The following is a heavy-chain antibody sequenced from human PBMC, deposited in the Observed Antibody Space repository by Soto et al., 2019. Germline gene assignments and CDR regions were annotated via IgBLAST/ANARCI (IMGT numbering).Heavy chain of an antibody. CDR2: IYYSGST. CDR3: ARGRATVTHGGYYYYGMDV. D-gene: IGHD4-4*01. V-gene: IGHV4-31*03. CDR1: GGSISSGGYY. J-gene: IGHJ6*02. Sequence: RSLTCTVSGGSISSGGYYWSWIRQHPGKGLEWIGYIYYSGSTYYNPSLKSRVTISVDTSKNQFSLKLSSVTAADTAVYYRARGRATVTHGGYYYYGMDVWGQGTTVTVSS.